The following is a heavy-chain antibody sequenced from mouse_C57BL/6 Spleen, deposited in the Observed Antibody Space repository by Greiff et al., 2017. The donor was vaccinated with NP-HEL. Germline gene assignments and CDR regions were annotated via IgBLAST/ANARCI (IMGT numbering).Heavy chain of an antibody. CDR1: GYTFTSYW. CDR2: IDPNSGGT. CDR3: ASYYYGSSYDWYFDV. Sequence: VKLQQPGAELVKPGASVKLSCKASGYTFTSYWMHWVKQRPGRGLEWIGRIDPNSGGTKYNEKFKSKATLTVDKPSSTAYMQLSSLTSEDSAVYYCASYYYGSSYDWYFDVWGTGTTVTVSS. D-gene: IGHD1-1*01. J-gene: IGHJ1*03. V-gene: IGHV1-72*01.